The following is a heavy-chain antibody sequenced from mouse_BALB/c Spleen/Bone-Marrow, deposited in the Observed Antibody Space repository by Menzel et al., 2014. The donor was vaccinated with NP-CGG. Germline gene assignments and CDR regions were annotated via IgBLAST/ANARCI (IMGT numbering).Heavy chain of an antibody. CDR1: GYTFTSYY. V-gene: IGHV1S56*01. CDR2: TYPGDGST. Sequence: VKLVESGPELVKPGASVKMSCKASGYTFTSYYIHWVKQRPGQGLEWIGWTYPGDGSTKYNEKFKGKTILTADKSSSTAYMLLSSLTSGDSAIYFCARGGGMDYWGQGTSVTVSS. J-gene: IGHJ4*01. CDR3: ARGGGMDY.